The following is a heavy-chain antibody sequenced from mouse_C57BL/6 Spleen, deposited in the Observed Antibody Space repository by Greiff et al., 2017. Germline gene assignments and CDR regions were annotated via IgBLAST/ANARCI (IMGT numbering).Heavy chain of an antibody. CDR1: GFTFSSYT. J-gene: IGHJ4*01. CDR3: ARQNYGSRYAMDY. D-gene: IGHD1-1*01. Sequence: DVKLVESGGGLVKPGGSLKLSCAASGFTFSSYTMSWVRQTPEKRLEWVATISGGGGNTYYPDSVKGRFTISRDNAKNTLYLQMSSLRSEDTALYYCARQNYGSRYAMDYWGQGTSVTVSS. V-gene: IGHV5-9*01. CDR2: ISGGGGNT.